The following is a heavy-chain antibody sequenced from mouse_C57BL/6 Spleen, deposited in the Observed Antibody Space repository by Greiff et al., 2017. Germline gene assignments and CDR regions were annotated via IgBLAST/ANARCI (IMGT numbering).Heavy chain of an antibody. CDR1: GFNIKDYY. CDR2: LDPEDGET. Sequence: EVQLVESGAELVKPGASVKLSCTASGFNIKDYYMHWVKQRTEQGLEWIGRLDPEDGETKYAPQFQGQATITADPSSNTAYLQLRSLTSEDTAVXYCARDYSYGSSYWGQGTTLTVSA. CDR3: ARDYSYGSSY. J-gene: IGHJ2*01. V-gene: IGHV14-2*01. D-gene: IGHD1-1*01.